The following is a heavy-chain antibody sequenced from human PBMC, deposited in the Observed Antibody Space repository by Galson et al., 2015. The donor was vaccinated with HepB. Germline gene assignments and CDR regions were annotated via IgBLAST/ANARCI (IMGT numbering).Heavy chain of an antibody. CDR3: ALAWTNYWYFDL. CDR2: ISGSVGSL. Sequence: SLRLSCAASGFTFSSYAMSWVRQAPGKGLEWVSSISGSVGSLHYADSVKGRFTISRDNSKNTLYLQMNSLEAEDTAIYYCALAWTNYWYFDLWGRGTLVTVSS. J-gene: IGHJ2*01. CDR1: GFTFSSYA. V-gene: IGHV3-23*01. D-gene: IGHD3/OR15-3a*01.